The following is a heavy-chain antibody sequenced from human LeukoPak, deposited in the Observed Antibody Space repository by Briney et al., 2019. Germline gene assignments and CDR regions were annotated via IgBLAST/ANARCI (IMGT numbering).Heavy chain of an antibody. CDR2: IYPGDSDI. CDR1: GYSFTSYW. Sequence: GESLKISCKSSGYSFTSYWIGWVRQMPGKGLEWMGIIYPGDSDIRYSPSFQGQVTISADKSISTAYLQWSSLKASDTAMYYCARRVKALSGWLDPWGQGTLVTVSS. CDR3: ARRVKALSGWLDP. V-gene: IGHV5-51*01. J-gene: IGHJ5*02.